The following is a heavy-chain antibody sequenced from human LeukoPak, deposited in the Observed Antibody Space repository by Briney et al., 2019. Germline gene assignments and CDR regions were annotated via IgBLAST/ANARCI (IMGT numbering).Heavy chain of an antibody. V-gene: IGHV4-31*03. D-gene: IGHD2-15*01. CDR2: IYYSGST. J-gene: IGHJ3*02. Sequence: SETLSLTCTVSGGSISNGAYYWSWIRQHPGKGLEWLGYIYYSGSTYYNPSLKSRVTISVDTSKNQFSLKLSSVTAADTAVYYCARADLGYCSGGSCYSDAFDIWGQGTMVTVSS. CDR1: GGSISNGAYY. CDR3: ARADLGYCSGGSCYSDAFDI.